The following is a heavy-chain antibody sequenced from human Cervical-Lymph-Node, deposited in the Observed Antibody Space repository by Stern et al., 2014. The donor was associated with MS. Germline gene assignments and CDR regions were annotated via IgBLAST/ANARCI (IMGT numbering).Heavy chain of an antibody. CDR1: GFSFSDYY. J-gene: IGHJ4*02. D-gene: IGHD3-3*01. CDR2: IGRSGDNR. V-gene: IGHV3-11*01. CDR3: ARDAEYDIWSGYFDY. Sequence: VQLVESGGGLVPPGGSLTVSCVASGFSFSDYYMTWLRQAPGRRPERVANIGRSGDNRSYADSVKGRFTISRDNAKNSLFLQIASLRAEDTALYYCARDAEYDIWSGYFDYWGPGILVTVSP.